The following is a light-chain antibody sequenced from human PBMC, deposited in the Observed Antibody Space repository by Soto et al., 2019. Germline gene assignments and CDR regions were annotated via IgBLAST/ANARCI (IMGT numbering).Light chain of an antibody. CDR1: RTINIY. Sequence: DIQMTQSPSSLSASVGDRVTITCRAVRTINIYLAWYQQKPGKVPKLLISAASTLQSGVPSRFSGSGSGTDFTLTISSLQPEDVATYYCQKYDGAPLTFGGGTKVEIK. V-gene: IGKV1-27*01. CDR3: QKYDGAPLT. CDR2: AAS. J-gene: IGKJ4*01.